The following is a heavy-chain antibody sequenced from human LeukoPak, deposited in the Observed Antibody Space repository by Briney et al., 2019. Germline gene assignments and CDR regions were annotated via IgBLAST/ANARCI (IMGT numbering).Heavy chain of an antibody. V-gene: IGHV4-31*03. CDR1: GGSISTGGYY. CDR3: ARVRALGYFDY. Sequence: SQTLSLTCTVSGGSISTGGYYWSWIRQHPGKGLEWIGYICYSGSTYYDPSLKSRVTISVDTSKNQFSLKLSSVTAADTAVYYCARVRALGYFDYWGQGTLVTVSS. J-gene: IGHJ4*02. CDR2: ICYSGST.